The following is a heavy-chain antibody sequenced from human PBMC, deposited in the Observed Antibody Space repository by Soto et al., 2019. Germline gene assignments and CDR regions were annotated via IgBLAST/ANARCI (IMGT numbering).Heavy chain of an antibody. Sequence: ASVKVSCKASGYTFTSYGIRWVRQAPGQGLEWMGWISAYNGNTNYAQKLQGRVTMTTDTSTSTAYMELRSLRSDDTAVYYCARDRRGRSSWYTYYYYYGMDVWGQGTTVTVYS. CDR2: ISAYNGNT. J-gene: IGHJ6*02. CDR3: ARDRRGRSSWYTYYYYYGMDV. D-gene: IGHD6-13*01. CDR1: GYTFTSYG. V-gene: IGHV1-18*04.